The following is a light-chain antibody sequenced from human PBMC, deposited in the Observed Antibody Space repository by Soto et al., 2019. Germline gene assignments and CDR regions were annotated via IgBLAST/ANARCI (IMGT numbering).Light chain of an antibody. CDR1: QSVSSSY. Sequence: EIVLTQSPGTLSLSPGERATLSCRASQSVSSSYLAWYQQKPGQAPRLLIYGASSRATGIPDRFSGSGSGTDFTLNISRLEPEDFAVYYCQQYGSSPWTFGQGTKVAIK. CDR2: GAS. CDR3: QQYGSSPWT. J-gene: IGKJ1*01. V-gene: IGKV3-20*01.